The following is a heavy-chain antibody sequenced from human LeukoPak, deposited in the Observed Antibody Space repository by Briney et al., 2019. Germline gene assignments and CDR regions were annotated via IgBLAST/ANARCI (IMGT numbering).Heavy chain of an antibody. J-gene: IGHJ6*02. D-gene: IGHD2-15*01. Sequence: SVKVSCKASGGTFSSYAISCVRQAPGQRLEWRGRIIPILGIANYAQKFQGRVTITADKSTSTAYMELSSLRSEDTAVYYCALSVAAIYYYGMDVWGQGTTVTVSS. CDR1: GGTFSSYA. CDR2: IIPILGIA. V-gene: IGHV1-69*04. CDR3: ALSVAAIYYYGMDV.